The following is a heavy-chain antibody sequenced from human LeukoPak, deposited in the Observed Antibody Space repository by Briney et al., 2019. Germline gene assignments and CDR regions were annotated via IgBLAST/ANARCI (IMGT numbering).Heavy chain of an antibody. J-gene: IGHJ4*02. Sequence: GGSLRLSCAASGFTFSSYSMNWVRQAPGKGREWVSSISSSSSSYIYYADSVKGRFTISRDNAKNSLYLQMNSLRAEDTAVYYCARDDYYGSGSYSYYFDYWGQGTLVTVSS. CDR2: ISSSSSSYI. V-gene: IGHV3-21*01. CDR1: GFTFSSYS. CDR3: ARDDYYGSGSYSYYFDY. D-gene: IGHD3-10*01.